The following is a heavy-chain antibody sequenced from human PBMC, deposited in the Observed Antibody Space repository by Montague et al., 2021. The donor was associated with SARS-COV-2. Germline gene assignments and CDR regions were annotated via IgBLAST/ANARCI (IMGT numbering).Heavy chain of an antibody. CDR2: IYYSGST. V-gene: IGHV4-59*01. J-gene: IGHJ3*02. D-gene: IGHD3-3*01. CDR3: ARVPRNFDFWGGFYDAFDI. Sequence: SETLSLTCTVSGGSISSYYWSWIWQPPGKGLEWIGYIYYSGSTNYNYSLKSRVTISVDTSKNQFSLKLSSVTAADAAVYYCARVPRNFDFWGGFYDAFDIWGQGTTVTVSS. CDR1: GGSISSYY.